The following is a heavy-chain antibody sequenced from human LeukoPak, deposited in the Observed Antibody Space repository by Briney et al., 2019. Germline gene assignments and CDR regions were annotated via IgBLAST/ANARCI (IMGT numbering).Heavy chain of an antibody. D-gene: IGHD2-2*01. CDR3: ARDPAYAGYDY. V-gene: IGHV3-7*03. Sequence: GGSLRLSCTASGFAFSHSYMTWVRQAPGKGLEWVATIKHDGSEKAYVDSVKGRFTISKDNAKNSLYLQMNSLRADDTAVYYCARDPAYAGYDYWGQGTLVTVSS. CDR2: IKHDGSEK. J-gene: IGHJ4*02. CDR1: GFAFSHSY.